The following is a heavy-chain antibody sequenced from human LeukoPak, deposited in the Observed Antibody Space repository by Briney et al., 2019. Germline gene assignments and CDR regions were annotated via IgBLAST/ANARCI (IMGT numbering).Heavy chain of an antibody. J-gene: IGHJ4*02. CDR2: VNPNSGGT. CDR1: GYTFSNYD. D-gene: IGHD6-19*01. V-gene: IGHV1-2*02. CDR3: SRGAPTIAMTGTGLDY. Sequence: ASVKVSRKASGYTFSNYDITWVRQAPGQGLEWMGWVNPNSGGTNYAQKFQGRFTMTRDTSINTAYMEVSGLRSDDTAVYYCSRGAPTIAMTGTGLDYWGQGTLVAVSS.